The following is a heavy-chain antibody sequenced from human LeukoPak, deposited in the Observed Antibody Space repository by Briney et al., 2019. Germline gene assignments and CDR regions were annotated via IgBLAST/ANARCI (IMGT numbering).Heavy chain of an antibody. J-gene: IGHJ5*02. D-gene: IGHD4-17*01. CDR1: GFTFSSYA. CDR3: AKDLRGSTVTGGNWFDP. Sequence: GGSLRLSCAASGFTFSSYAMSWVRQAPGKGLEWVSAISGSGGSTYYADSVKGRFTISRDNSKNTLYLQVNSLRAEDTAVYYCAKDLRGSTVTGGNWFDPWGQGTLVTVSS. CDR2: ISGSGGST. V-gene: IGHV3-23*01.